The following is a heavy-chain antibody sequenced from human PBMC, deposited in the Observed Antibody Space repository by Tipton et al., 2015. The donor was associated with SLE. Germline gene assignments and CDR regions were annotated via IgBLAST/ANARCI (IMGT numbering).Heavy chain of an antibody. Sequence: LRLSCAVYGGSFSGYYWTWIRQPPGKGLEWMGEINHGGSTNYNPSLKSRVTISEDTSKNQFSLKLTSVTAADTAIYYCARESVAAAGIDYWGQGTLVAVSS. D-gene: IGHD6-13*01. J-gene: IGHJ4*02. CDR2: INHGGST. V-gene: IGHV4-34*01. CDR3: ARESVAAAGIDY. CDR1: GGSFSGYY.